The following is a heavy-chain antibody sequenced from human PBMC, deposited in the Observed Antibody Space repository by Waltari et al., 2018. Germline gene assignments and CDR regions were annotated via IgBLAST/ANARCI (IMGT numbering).Heavy chain of an antibody. CDR3: ARQSYYDESGHD. Sequence: QLELQESGPGLVKPSETLSLPCSVSGGSIRRSGYYWVWIRQPPGKGLEWIGSIYYSGTTNYNPALNSGGTIPVDTSKSQFSLKLTSVTAAETAMYFCARQSYYDESGHDWGQGTLVTVSS. J-gene: IGHJ4*02. CDR1: GGSIRRSGYY. CDR2: IYYSGTT. D-gene: IGHD3-22*01. V-gene: IGHV4-39*01.